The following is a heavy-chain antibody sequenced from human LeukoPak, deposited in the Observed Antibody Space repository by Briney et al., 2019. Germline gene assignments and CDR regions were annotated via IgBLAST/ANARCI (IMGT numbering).Heavy chain of an antibody. V-gene: IGHV4-59*01. CDR1: GGSISSYY. Sequence: SETLSLTCTVSGGSISSYYWSWIRQPPGKGLEWIGYIYYSGSTNYNPSLKSRVTISVDTSKNQFSLKLSSVTAADPAVYYCARAPYPYDAFDIWGQGTMVTVSS. CDR2: IYYSGST. J-gene: IGHJ3*02. CDR3: ARAPYPYDAFDI.